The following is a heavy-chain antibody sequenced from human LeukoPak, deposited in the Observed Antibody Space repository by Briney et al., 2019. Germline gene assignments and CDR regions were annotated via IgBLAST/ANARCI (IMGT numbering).Heavy chain of an antibody. D-gene: IGHD4-11*01. CDR1: GGSLSLYY. J-gene: IGHJ4*02. CDR2: VYYSGST. V-gene: IGHV4-59*12. CDR3: ARGTVTTRYFDY. Sequence: PSETLSLTCTVSGGSLSLYYWSWIRQPPGKGLEWIGYVYYSGSTYYNPSLKSRVTISVDTSKNQFSLKLSSVTAADTAVYYCARGTVTTRYFDYWGQGTLVTVSS.